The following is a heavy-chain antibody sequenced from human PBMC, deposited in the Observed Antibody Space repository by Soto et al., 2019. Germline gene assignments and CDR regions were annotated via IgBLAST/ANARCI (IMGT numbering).Heavy chain of an antibody. D-gene: IGHD2-15*01. Sequence: GGSLRLSCAASGFSVGSNFMTWVRQAPGKGLEWVSVMKDGGSTNYADSVKGRFTVSRDNSKNTLYLQMNSLRVEDTAVYYCAKGGSREYFQHWGQGTLVTVSS. CDR1: GFSVGSNF. CDR2: MKDGGST. J-gene: IGHJ1*01. V-gene: IGHV3-53*01. CDR3: AKGGSREYFQH.